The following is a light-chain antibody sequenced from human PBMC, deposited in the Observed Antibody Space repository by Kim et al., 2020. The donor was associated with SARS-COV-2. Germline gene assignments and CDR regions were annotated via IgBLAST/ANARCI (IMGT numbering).Light chain of an antibody. J-gene: IGKJ1*01. Sequence: DIVMTQSPDSLAVSLGERATINCKSSQSVLYSSNNKNYLAWYQQKPGQPPKLLIYWASTRESGVPDRFSGSGSGTDFTLTISSLQAEDVAVYYCQQYNSTPWTFGQGTKVDI. V-gene: IGKV4-1*01. CDR1: QSVLYSSNNKNY. CDR2: WAS. CDR3: QQYNSTPWT.